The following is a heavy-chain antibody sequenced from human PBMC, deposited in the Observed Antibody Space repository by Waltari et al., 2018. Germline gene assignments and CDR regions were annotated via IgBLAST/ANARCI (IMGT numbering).Heavy chain of an antibody. CDR2: IYHSGST. V-gene: IGHV4-38-2*02. D-gene: IGHD3-10*01. CDR3: ARALSGGDRPSWFDP. Sequence: QVQLQESGPGLVKLSETLSLHCTVSGYSTSSGYSWGWIRPPPGKGLAWIGSIYHSGSTYYSPSLKSRVTISVDPSKNQFSLKLSSVTAADTAVYYCARALSGGDRPSWFDPWGQGTLVTISS. CDR1: GYSTSSGYS. J-gene: IGHJ5*02.